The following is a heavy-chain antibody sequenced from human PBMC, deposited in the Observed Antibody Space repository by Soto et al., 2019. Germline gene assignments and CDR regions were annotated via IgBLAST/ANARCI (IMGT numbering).Heavy chain of an antibody. CDR3: ARETNLLDYSFDY. V-gene: IGHV1-18*01. CDR2: ISPSNGQT. D-gene: IGHD2-21*01. J-gene: IGHJ4*02. Sequence: CASVQVSCKASGYTFRNFGLSWLQQAPGQGLEWMGWISPSNGQTIYAQNFHGRVTMTTDTSTATAHMELRSLIPDDTAGYYCARETNLLDYSFDYWGQGTRGTV. CDR1: GYTFRNFG.